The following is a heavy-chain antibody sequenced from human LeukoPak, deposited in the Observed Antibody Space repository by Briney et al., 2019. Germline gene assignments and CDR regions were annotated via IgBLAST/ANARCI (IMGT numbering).Heavy chain of an antibody. V-gene: IGHV3-23*01. CDR1: GFTFGSYA. CDR3: AKSAYYYDSSGYYDFDY. D-gene: IGHD3-22*01. CDR2: ISGSGGST. J-gene: IGHJ4*02. Sequence: GGSLRLSCAASGFTFGSYAMSWVRQAPGKGLEWVSAISGSGGSTYYADSVKGRFTISRDNSKNTLYLQMNSLRAEDTAVYYCAKSAYYYDSSGYYDFDYWGQGTLVTVSS.